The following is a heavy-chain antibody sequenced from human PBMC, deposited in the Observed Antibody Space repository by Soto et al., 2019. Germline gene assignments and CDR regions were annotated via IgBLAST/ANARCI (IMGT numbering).Heavy chain of an antibody. CDR1: GFTFSSYS. CDR2: ISSSSSTI. D-gene: IGHD6-13*01. CDR3: ASPKGGQQPTSTDYYYYGMDV. Sequence: GGSLRRSCAASGFTFSSYSMNWVRQAPGKGLEWVSYISSSSSTIYYADSVKGRFTISRDNAKNSLYLQMNSLRDEDTAVYYCASPKGGQQPTSTDYYYYGMDVWGQGTTVTVSS. V-gene: IGHV3-48*02. J-gene: IGHJ6*02.